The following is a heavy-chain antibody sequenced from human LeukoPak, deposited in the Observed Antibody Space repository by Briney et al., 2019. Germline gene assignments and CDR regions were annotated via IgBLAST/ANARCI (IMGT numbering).Heavy chain of an antibody. Sequence: SETLSLTCTVSGGSISSYYWSWIRQPPGKGLEWIGYIYYSGSTNYNPSLKSRVTISVDTSKNQFSLKLSSVTAADTAVYYCARLGSYGYVDYWGQGTLVTVSS. V-gene: IGHV4-59*01. CDR3: ARLGSYGYVDY. CDR1: GGSISSYY. D-gene: IGHD5-18*01. J-gene: IGHJ4*02. CDR2: IYYSGST.